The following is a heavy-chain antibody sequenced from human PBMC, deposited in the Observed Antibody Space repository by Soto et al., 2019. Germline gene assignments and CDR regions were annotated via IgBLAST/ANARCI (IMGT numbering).Heavy chain of an antibody. CDR3: ARRRFRRSGDKWFDP. Sequence: PGGSLRLSCAASGFTFSSYSMNWVRQAPGKGLEWVSYISSSSSTIYYADSVKGRFTISRDNAKNSLYLQMNSLRAEDTAVYYCARRRFRRSGDKWFDPWGQGTLVNAPQ. D-gene: IGHD2-21*01. J-gene: IGHJ5*02. CDR2: ISSSSSTI. CDR1: GFTFSSYS. V-gene: IGHV3-48*01.